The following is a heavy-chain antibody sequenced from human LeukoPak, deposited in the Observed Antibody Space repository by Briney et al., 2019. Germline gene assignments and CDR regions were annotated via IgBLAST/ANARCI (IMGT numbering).Heavy chain of an antibody. J-gene: IGHJ4*02. D-gene: IGHD3-22*01. V-gene: IGHV1-18*01. CDR1: GYTFTSYG. Sequence: GASVKVSCKASGYTFTSYGISWVRQAPGQGLEWMGWISAYNGNTNYAQKLQGRVTMTTDTSTSTAYMELRSLRSDDTAVYYCAREAYYYDSSGYKQALDYRGQGTLVTVSS. CDR3: AREAYYYDSSGYKQALDY. CDR2: ISAYNGNT.